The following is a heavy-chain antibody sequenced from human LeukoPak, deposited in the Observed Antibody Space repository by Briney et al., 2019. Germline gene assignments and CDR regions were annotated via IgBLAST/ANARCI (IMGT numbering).Heavy chain of an antibody. D-gene: IGHD2-2*01. V-gene: IGHV3-64D*06. CDR1: GFTFSNYA. CDR2: IGSNGGTT. Sequence: GGSLRLSCSASGFTFSNYAMHWVRQAPEKGLEHVSAIGSNGGTTYYADSAKGRFTISRDNSKNTLYLQMSSLRAEDTAVYYCVKGFQGYCSSISCSGYWGQGTLVIVSS. CDR3: VKGFQGYCSSISCSGY. J-gene: IGHJ4*02.